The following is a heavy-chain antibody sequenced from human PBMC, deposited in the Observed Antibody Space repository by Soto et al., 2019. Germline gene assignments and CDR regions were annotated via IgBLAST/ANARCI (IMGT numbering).Heavy chain of an antibody. CDR2: ISYTGTT. V-gene: IGHV4-59*08. D-gene: IGHD4-17*01. CDR1: GGSISGYY. J-gene: IGHJ5*01. Sequence: QVQLQESGPGLVKPSETLSLTCTVSGGSISGYYWSWIRQPPGKGLEWIGYISYTGTTKYNPTLTSRAAISVDTSKNQFSLRLSSVTAADTAVYYCARPPYGDYDRWFDSWSQGTLVTVSS. CDR3: ARPPYGDYDRWFDS.